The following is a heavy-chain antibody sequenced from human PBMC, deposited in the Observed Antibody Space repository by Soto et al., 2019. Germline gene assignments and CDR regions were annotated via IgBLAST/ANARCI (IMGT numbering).Heavy chain of an antibody. D-gene: IGHD2-21*01. CDR1: GDSISTSY. CDR2: IHYNGNT. Sequence: SETLSLTCTVSGDSISTSYWSWIRQPPGKGLEWIGYIHYNGNTNYNPSLESRVTMSIDTSKNQFSLKLTSVNTADTAIYYCTRGGDPYKTGHWGQGTLVTVSS. J-gene: IGHJ4*02. CDR3: TRGGDPYKTGH. V-gene: IGHV4-59*01.